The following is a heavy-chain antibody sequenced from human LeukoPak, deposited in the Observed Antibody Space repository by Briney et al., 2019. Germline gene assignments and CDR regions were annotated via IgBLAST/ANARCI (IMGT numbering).Heavy chain of an antibody. Sequence: PGGSLRLSCSASGFTFSNYPMHWVRQAPGKGLEYVSAISSNGGSTYYADSVKDRFTISRDNSKNTLFLQMTSLRTEDTAVYYCAGGSGTTVTTDFDYWGQGTLVTVSS. CDR1: GFTFSNYP. CDR2: ISSNGGST. D-gene: IGHD4-17*01. CDR3: AGGSGTTVTTDFDY. J-gene: IGHJ4*02. V-gene: IGHV3-64*04.